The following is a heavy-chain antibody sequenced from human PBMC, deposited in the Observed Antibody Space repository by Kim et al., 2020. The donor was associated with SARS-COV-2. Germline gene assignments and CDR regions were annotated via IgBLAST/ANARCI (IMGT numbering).Heavy chain of an antibody. J-gene: IGHJ4*02. Sequence: YSQKFQGRVTITRDTSASTAYMELSSLRSEDTAVFYCARDSQKLGGSYPYWGQGTLVTVSS. CDR3: ARDSQKLGGSYPY. D-gene: IGHD1-26*01. V-gene: IGHV1-3*01.